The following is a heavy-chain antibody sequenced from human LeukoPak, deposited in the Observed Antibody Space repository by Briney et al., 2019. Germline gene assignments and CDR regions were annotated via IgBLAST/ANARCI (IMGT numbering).Heavy chain of an antibody. CDR3: AREYYYDSSGYDY. D-gene: IGHD3-22*01. CDR2: IRYDGSNK. CDR1: GFTFSSYG. V-gene: IGHV3-30*02. J-gene: IGHJ4*02. Sequence: GGSLRLSCAASGFTFSSYGMHWVRQAPGKGLEWVAFIRYDGSNKYYADSVKGRFTISRDNAKNSLYLQMNSLRAEDTAVYYCAREYYYDSSGYDYWGQGTLVTVSS.